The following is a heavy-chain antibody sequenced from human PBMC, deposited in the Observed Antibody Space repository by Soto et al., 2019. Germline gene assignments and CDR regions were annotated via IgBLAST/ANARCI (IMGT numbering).Heavy chain of an antibody. D-gene: IGHD5-18*01. CDR1: GGSISSYY. V-gene: IGHV4-59*08. Sequence: PSEILSLTCTVSGGSISSYYWRWIRQPPGKGLEWIGYIYYSGSTNYNPSLTSRVTISVDTSKNQFSLKLSSVTAADTAVYYSARHRYSYGVYYFDYWGQGTLVNVSS. CDR2: IYYSGST. CDR3: ARHRYSYGVYYFDY. J-gene: IGHJ4*02.